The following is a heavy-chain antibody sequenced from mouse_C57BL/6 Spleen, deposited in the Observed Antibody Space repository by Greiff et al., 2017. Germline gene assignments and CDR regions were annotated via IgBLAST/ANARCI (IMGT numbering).Heavy chain of an antibody. Sequence: QVQLKQPGTELVKPGASVKLSCKASGYTFTSYWMHWVKQRPGQGLEWIGNINPSNGGTNYNEKFKSKATLTVDKSSSTAYMQLSSLTSEDSAVYYCAGVATDYYAMDYWGQGTSVTVSS. CDR3: AGVATDYYAMDY. V-gene: IGHV1-53*01. D-gene: IGHD1-1*01. CDR2: INPSNGGT. J-gene: IGHJ4*01. CDR1: GYTFTSYW.